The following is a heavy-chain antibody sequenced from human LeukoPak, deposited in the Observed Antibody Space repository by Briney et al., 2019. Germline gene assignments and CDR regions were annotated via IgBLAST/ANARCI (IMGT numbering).Heavy chain of an antibody. CDR1: GFSFSSYS. J-gene: IGHJ4*02. CDR3: AKGPMHEAVAGHFDY. Sequence: GGSLRLSCAASGFSFSSYSMNWVRQAPGKGLEWVSGINWNSGSIRYADSVKGRFTISRDNAENSLYLQMNSLRTEDTALYYCAKGPMHEAVAGHFDYWGQGTLVTVSS. V-gene: IGHV3-9*01. D-gene: IGHD6-19*01. CDR2: INWNSGSI.